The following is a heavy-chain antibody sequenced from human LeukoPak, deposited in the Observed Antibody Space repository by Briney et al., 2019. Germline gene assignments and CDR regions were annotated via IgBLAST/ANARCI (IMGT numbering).Heavy chain of an antibody. J-gene: IGHJ4*02. D-gene: IGHD2-21*02. CDR1: GFTFSSYG. CDR2: ISYDGSNK. Sequence: PGGSLRLSCAASGFTFSSYGMHWVRQAPGKGLEWVAVISYDGSNKYYADSVKGRFTISRDNSKNTLYLQMNSLRAEDTAVYYCVRDRVNRASCGGDCYSAVFDYWGQGTLVTVSS. CDR3: VRDRVNRASCGGDCYSAVFDY. V-gene: IGHV3-30*03.